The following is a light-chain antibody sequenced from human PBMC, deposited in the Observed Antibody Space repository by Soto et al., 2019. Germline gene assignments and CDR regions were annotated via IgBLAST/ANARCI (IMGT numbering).Light chain of an antibody. CDR3: QQHNSAPFF. CDR1: QGINHY. J-gene: IGKJ3*01. CDR2: ATS. Sequence: DIQMTQSPSSLSASVGDRVTITCRASQGINHYLAWFQQKPGKVPKLLIYATSTLQSGVPSRFSGSGFGTDFTLNISSLQPEDVATYYCQQHNSAPFFFGPGTKVEIK. V-gene: IGKV1-27*01.